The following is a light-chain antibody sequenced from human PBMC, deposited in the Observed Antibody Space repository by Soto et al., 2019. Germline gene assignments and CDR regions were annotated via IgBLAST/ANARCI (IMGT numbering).Light chain of an antibody. J-gene: IGLJ2*01. CDR3: QAYDSSLSGGVV. V-gene: IGLV1-40*01. Sequence: QSVLTQPPSVSGAPGQRVTISCTGASSDLGAGFDVHWYQQLPGTAPKLLIYGSRNRPSGVPDRFSCSKSGTSASLAITGLQAEDEGDYYCQAYDSSLSGGVVFGAGTKVTVL. CDR2: GSR. CDR1: SSDLGAGFD.